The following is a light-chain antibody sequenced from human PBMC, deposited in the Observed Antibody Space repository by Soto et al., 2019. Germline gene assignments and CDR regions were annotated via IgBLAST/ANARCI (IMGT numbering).Light chain of an antibody. CDR3: QQHNNWIT. CDR1: QSVSSS. Sequence: EILMTQSPATLPVSPGERATLSCRASQSVSSSLAWYQQRPGQAPRLLIYGASTRATGIPARLSGSGSGTEFTLTITSLQSEDYAVYYCQQHNNWITFGQGTRLEIK. J-gene: IGKJ5*01. CDR2: GAS. V-gene: IGKV3-15*01.